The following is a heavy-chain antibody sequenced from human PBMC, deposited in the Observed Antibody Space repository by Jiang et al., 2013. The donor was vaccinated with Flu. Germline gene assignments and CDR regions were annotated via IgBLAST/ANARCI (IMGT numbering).Heavy chain of an antibody. Sequence: GPGLVKPSETLSLTCIVSGGSMSSYYWSWIRQPPGKGLEWIGSIYYSGNTNYNPSLKSRIAISVDTSKNQFSLKVSSVTAADTAIYYCARAYYGTHFDYWGQGAWSPSPQ. J-gene: IGHJ4*02. CDR2: IYYSGNT. CDR3: ARAYYGTHFDY. D-gene: IGHD3-10*01. CDR1: GGSMSSYY. V-gene: IGHV4-59*01.